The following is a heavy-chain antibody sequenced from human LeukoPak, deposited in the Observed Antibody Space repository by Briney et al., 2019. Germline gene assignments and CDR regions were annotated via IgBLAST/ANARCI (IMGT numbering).Heavy chain of an antibody. J-gene: IGHJ6*02. Sequence: SVKVSCKASGGTFSSYAISWVRQAPGQGLEWMGRIIPILGIANYAQKFQGRVTITADKSTSTAYMELSSLRSEDTAVYYCARDPPNGTGRYYYGMDVWGQGTTVTVSS. V-gene: IGHV1-69*04. CDR3: ARDPPNGTGRYYYGMDV. CDR2: IIPILGIA. CDR1: GGTFSSYA. D-gene: IGHD1-1*01.